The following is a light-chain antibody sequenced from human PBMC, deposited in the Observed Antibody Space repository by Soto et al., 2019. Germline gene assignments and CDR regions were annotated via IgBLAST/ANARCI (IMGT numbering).Light chain of an antibody. CDR1: QSVNIN. CDR2: GAS. J-gene: IGKJ1*01. V-gene: IGKV3-15*01. Sequence: EIVLTQSPGILSLSPGERATLSCRASQSVNINLAWYQQKPGQAPRLLIQGASTRATGTPARFSGSGSGTEFTLTISSLQSGDFAVYYCQQYADWPRTVGQGTKVDIK. CDR3: QQYADWPRT.